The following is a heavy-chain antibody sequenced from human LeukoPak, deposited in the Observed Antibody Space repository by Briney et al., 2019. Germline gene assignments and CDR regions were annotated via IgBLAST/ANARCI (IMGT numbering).Heavy chain of an antibody. CDR1: GFTFSSYA. J-gene: IGHJ4*02. V-gene: IGHV3-30-3*01. Sequence: GGSPRLSCAASGFTFSSYAMHWVRQAPGKGLEWVAVISYDGSNKYYADSVKGRFTISRDNSKNTLYLQMNSLRAEDTAVYYCARGYWCDYWGQGTLVTVSS. CDR2: ISYDGSNK. CDR3: ARGYWCDY. D-gene: IGHD2-8*02.